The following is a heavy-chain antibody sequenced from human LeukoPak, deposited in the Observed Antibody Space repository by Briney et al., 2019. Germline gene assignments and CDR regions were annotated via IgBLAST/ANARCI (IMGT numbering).Heavy chain of an antibody. CDR3: ARDRLLWFGELSYFDY. CDR2: IIPIFGTA. J-gene: IGHJ4*02. D-gene: IGHD3-10*01. CDR1: GGTFSSYA. V-gene: IGHV1-69*05. Sequence: GASVKVSCKASGGTFSSYAISWVRQAPGQGLEWMGRIIPIFGTANYAQKFQGRVTITTDESTSTAYMELSSLRSEDTAVYYCARDRLLWFGELSYFDYWGQGTLVTVS.